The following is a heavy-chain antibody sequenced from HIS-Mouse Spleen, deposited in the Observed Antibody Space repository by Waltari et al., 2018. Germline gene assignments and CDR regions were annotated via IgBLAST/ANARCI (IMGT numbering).Heavy chain of an antibody. D-gene: IGHD3-10*01. CDR3: ARAVPGLDAFDI. CDR1: GFPFSSDA. Sequence: EVQLVESGGGLVQPGGSLRLSCAASGFPFSSDAMHWVRQATGKGLEWVSAIGTAGDTYYPGSVKGRFTISRENAKNSLYLQMNSLRAGDTAVYYCARAVPGLDAFDIWGQGTMVTVSS. CDR2: IGTAGDT. V-gene: IGHV3-13*01. J-gene: IGHJ3*02.